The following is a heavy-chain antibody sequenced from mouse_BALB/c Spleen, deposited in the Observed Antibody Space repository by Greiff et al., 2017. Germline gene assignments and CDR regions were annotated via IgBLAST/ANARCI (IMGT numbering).Heavy chain of an antibody. J-gene: IGHJ2*01. D-gene: IGHD2-14*01. CDR1: GYTFTSYY. CDR3: TRSYDALDY. CDR2: INPSNGGT. V-gene: IGHV1S81*02. Sequence: QVHVKQSGAELVKPGASVKLSCKASGYTFTSYYMYWVKQRPGQGLEWIGEINPSNGGTNFNEKFKSKATLTVDKSSSTAYMQLSSLTSEDSAVYYCTRSYDALDYWGQGTTLTVSS.